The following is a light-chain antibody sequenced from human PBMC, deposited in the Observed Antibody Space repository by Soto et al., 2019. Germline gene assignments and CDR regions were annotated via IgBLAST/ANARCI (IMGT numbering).Light chain of an antibody. J-gene: IGKJ2*01. CDR1: QSVDIN. CDR2: GAS. Sequence: EIVMTQSPATLSVSPGERVTLSCRASQSVDINLAWFQQKPGKAPRLLIYGASTRATGIPARFSGSGSGTEFTLTISSLQSEDFAVYYCQQYHNWYTFGQGTELEIK. CDR3: QQYHNWYT. V-gene: IGKV3-15*01.